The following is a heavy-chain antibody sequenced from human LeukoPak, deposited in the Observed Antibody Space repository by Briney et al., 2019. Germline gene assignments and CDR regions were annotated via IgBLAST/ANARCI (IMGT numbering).Heavy chain of an antibody. V-gene: IGHV5-51*01. CDR3: ARRAYSHEWFDP. D-gene: IGHD5-12*01. Sequence: GESLKISCKASGYTFTNYWIGWVRQMPGKGLEGMGTIYPGDSDTRYSPSFQGQVTISADKSISTAYLQWSSLRPSDTAMYFCARRAYSHEWFDPWGQGTLVTVSS. J-gene: IGHJ5*02. CDR2: IYPGDSDT. CDR1: GYTFTNYW.